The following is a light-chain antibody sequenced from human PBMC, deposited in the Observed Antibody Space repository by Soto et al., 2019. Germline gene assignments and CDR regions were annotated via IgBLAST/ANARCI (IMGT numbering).Light chain of an antibody. Sequence: EVVLTQSPGTLSLSPGERAVLSCRAWQSVNSRNLAWYQQKHGQAPRLLIFGASTRATGIPDRFSGSGSETDFTLIIDRLEAEDFAVYYCQHYDESPLTFGGGTKVEI. V-gene: IGKV3-20*01. CDR3: QHYDESPLT. CDR1: QSVNSRN. J-gene: IGKJ4*01. CDR2: GAS.